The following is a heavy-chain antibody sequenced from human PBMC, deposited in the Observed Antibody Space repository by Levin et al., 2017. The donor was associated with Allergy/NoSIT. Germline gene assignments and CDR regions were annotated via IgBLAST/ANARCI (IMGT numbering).Heavy chain of an antibody. D-gene: IGHD1-26*01. J-gene: IGHJ4*02. CDR1: GFTFSNYD. CDR2: IGSRTI. CDR3: ARDFRWAIDY. V-gene: IGHV3-48*01. Sequence: PGGSLRLSCAASGFTFSNYDMNWVRQAPGKGLEWISYIGSRTIYYADSVKGRFTIYRDNAKNSLFLQMNSLRVEDTAIYYCARDFRWAIDYWGRGTLVTVS.